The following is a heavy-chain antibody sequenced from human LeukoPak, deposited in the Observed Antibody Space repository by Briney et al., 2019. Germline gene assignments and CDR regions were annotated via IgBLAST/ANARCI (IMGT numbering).Heavy chain of an antibody. CDR1: GYSFTSYW. Sequence: GESLKISCKGSGYSFTSYWIGWVRQMPGKGLEWMGIIYPGDSDTRYSPSFQGQVTISADKSISTAYLQWSSLKASDTAMYYCARLPYSGSYGIFQNFDYWGQGTLVTVSS. CDR3: ARLPYSGSYGIFQNFDY. V-gene: IGHV5-51*01. CDR2: IYPGDSDT. D-gene: IGHD1-26*01. J-gene: IGHJ4*02.